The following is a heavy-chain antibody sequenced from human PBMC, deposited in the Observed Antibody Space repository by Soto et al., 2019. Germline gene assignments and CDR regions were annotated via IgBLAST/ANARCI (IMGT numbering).Heavy chain of an antibody. V-gene: IGHV3-23*01. CDR2: ISGSGGST. CDR3: ASGGERPTIIDY. Sequence: EVQLLESGGGLVQPGGSLRLSCAASGFTFSSYAMSWVRQAPGKGLEWVSAISGSGGSTYYADSVKGRFTISRDNSKNTLYLQMNSLRAEDTAVYYCASGGERPTIIDYWCQGTLVTVSS. CDR1: GFTFSSYA. J-gene: IGHJ4*02. D-gene: IGHD2-21*01.